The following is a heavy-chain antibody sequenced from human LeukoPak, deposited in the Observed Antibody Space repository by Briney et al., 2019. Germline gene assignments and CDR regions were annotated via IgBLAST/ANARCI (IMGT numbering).Heavy chain of an antibody. CDR2: FDPEDGET. D-gene: IGHD4-17*01. CDR3: ATASYGDPTRGMDV. CDR1: GYTLTELS. Sequence: ASVKVSCKVSGYTLTELSMHWVRQAPGKGLEWMGGFDPEDGETIYAQKFQGRVTMTEDTSTDTAYMELSSLRSEDTAVYYCATASYGDPTRGMDVWGQGTTVTVSS. V-gene: IGHV1-24*01. J-gene: IGHJ6*02.